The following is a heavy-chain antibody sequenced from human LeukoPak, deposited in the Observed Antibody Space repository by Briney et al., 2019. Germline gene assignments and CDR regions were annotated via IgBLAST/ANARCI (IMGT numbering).Heavy chain of an antibody. CDR1: GGSISSYY. J-gene: IGHJ4*02. Sequence: SETLSLTCTVSGGSISSYYWSWIRQPAGKGPEWIGRIYTSGSTNYNPSLKSRVTMSVDTSKNQFSLKLSSVTAADTAVYYCARSKTLRYFDWLSFDYWGQGTLVTVSS. D-gene: IGHD3-9*01. CDR2: IYTSGST. V-gene: IGHV4-4*07. CDR3: ARSKTLRYFDWLSFDY.